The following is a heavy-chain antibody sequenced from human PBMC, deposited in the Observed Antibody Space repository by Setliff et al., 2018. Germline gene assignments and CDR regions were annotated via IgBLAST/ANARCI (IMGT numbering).Heavy chain of an antibody. CDR1: GGSISSSSHY. D-gene: IGHD1-1*01. J-gene: IGHJ4*02. CDR2: IYYTGST. Sequence: SETLSLTCTVSGGSISSSSHYWGWICQPPGKGLEWIGSIYYTGSTYYNPSLKSRVTMSVDTSKRQFSLKLGSATAADTAVYYCARDMGQPYYFESWGLGTLVTV. V-gene: IGHV4-39*07. CDR3: ARDMGQPYYFES.